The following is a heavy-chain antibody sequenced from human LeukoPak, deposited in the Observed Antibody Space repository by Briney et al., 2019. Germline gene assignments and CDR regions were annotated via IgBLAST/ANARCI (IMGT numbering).Heavy chain of an antibody. CDR3: ARARGFDY. CDR2: IKEDGSEK. V-gene: IGHV3-7*01. D-gene: IGHD3-10*01. Sequence: SGGSLRLSCTASGFTFDTFWMSWVRQAPGKGLEGVANIKEDGSEKYYVDSVKGRFTISRDNAKNSLFLQMNSLRAEDTAVYYCARARGFDYWGQGTLVTVSS. CDR1: GFTFDTFW. J-gene: IGHJ4*02.